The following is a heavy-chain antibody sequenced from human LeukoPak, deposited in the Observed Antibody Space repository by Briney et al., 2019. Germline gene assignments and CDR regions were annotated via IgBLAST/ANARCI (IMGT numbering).Heavy chain of an antibody. Sequence: GGSLRLSCAASGFTFSSYGMHWVRQAPGKGLEWVAVIWYDGSYKYYADSVKGRFTISRDNSQNTLYLQMNSLRAEDTAVYYCAREGRSWLVRGGKHFDYWGQGALVTVSS. D-gene: IGHD6-19*01. CDR2: IWYDGSYK. CDR1: GFTFSSYG. V-gene: IGHV3-33*01. CDR3: AREGRSWLVRGGKHFDY. J-gene: IGHJ4*02.